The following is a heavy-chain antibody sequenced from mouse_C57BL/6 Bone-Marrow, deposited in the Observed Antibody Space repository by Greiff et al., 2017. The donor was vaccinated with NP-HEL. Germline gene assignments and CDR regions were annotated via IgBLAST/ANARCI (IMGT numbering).Heavy chain of an antibody. V-gene: IGHV1-62-2*01. CDR2: FYPGSGSI. CDR3: ARHEEASTRYDYERFAY. CDR1: GYTFTEYT. D-gene: IGHD2-4*01. J-gene: IGHJ3*01. Sequence: QVQLKQSGAELVKPGASVKLSCKASGYTFTEYTIHWVKQRSGQGLEWIGWFYPGSGSIKYNEKFKDKATLTADKSSSTVYMELSRLTSEDSAVYFCARHEEASTRYDYERFAYWGQGTLVTVSA.